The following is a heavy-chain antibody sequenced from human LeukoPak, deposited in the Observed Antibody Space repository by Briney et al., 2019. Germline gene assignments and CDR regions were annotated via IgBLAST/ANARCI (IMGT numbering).Heavy chain of an antibody. J-gene: IGHJ4*02. CDR1: GYSFTDYY. D-gene: IGHD5/OR15-5a*01. V-gene: IGHV1-2*02. CDR3: GIYSVEYGPWFPDY. Sequence: ASVKVSCKASGYSFTDYYINWVRQAPGQGLEWMGWINPNHGGTHYAQKFKGRVTMTRDTSITTAYMELSSLRSDDTAVFYCGIYSVEYGPWFPDYWGQGTLVTVSS. CDR2: INPNHGGT.